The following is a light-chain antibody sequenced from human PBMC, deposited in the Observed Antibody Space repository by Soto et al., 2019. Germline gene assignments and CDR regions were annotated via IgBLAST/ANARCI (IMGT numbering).Light chain of an antibody. J-gene: IGLJ3*02. CDR3: ATWDDSLSGSVL. Sequence: QSVLTQPPSASGTPGQRVTISCSGSRSNIGSNTVSWYQQLPGTASKLLIYGINQRPSGVPDRFSGSTSGTSASLAISGLQSEDEANYYCATWDDSLSGSVLFGGGTKLTVL. CDR2: GIN. V-gene: IGLV1-44*01. CDR1: RSNIGSNT.